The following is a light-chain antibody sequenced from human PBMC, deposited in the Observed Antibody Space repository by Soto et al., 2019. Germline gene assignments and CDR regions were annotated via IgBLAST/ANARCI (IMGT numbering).Light chain of an antibody. CDR1: QSLGSNY. CDR2: GAS. J-gene: IGKJ1*01. CDR3: QHYGSSLWT. V-gene: IGKV3-20*01. Sequence: EIVLTQSPGTLSLSPGERAALSCRASQSLGSNYLAWYQQKPGQAPRLLIYGASNTAPGIPDRFSGRGSGTDFILTISRLEPEDFAVYHCQHYGSSLWTFGQGTKVEIK.